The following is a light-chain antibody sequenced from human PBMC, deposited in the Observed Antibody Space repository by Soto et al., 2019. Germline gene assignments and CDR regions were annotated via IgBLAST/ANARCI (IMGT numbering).Light chain of an antibody. CDR2: DVS. CDR1: SSDVGAYNY. J-gene: IGLJ3*02. V-gene: IGLV2-11*01. Sequence: QSVLTQPRSVSGSPGQSVTISCTGTSSDVGAYNYVSWYQHHPGKAPKVMIYDVSERPSGVPDRFSGSKSDNKASLTISGLQAEHEADYYCCSYAGSYSGVFGGGTKLTVL. CDR3: CSYAGSYSGV.